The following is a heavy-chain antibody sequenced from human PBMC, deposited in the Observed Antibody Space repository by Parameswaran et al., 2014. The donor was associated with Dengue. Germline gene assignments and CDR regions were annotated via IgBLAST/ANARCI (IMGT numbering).Heavy chain of an antibody. J-gene: IGHJ4*02. CDR2: IYYSGST. Sequence: VRQAPGKGLEWIGYIYYSGSTNYNPSLKSRVTISVDTSKNQFSLKLSSVTAADTAVYYCARATYYDFWSGYLFDYWGQGTLVTVSS. CDR3: ARATYYDFWSGYLFDY. D-gene: IGHD3-3*01. V-gene: IGHV4-59*08.